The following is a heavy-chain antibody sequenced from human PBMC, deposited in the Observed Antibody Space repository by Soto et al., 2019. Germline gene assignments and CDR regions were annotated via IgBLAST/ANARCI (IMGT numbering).Heavy chain of an antibody. CDR2: ISYDGSNR. CDR3: ARDRDTAMANYYYYGMDV. D-gene: IGHD5-18*01. J-gene: IGHJ6*02. V-gene: IGHV3-30-3*01. Sequence: SLRLSCAASGFTFSSYAMHWVRQAPGKGLEWVAVISYDGSNRYYADSVKGRFTISRDNSKNTLYLQMNSLRAEDTAVYYCARDRDTAMANYYYYGMDVWGQGTTVTVSS. CDR1: GFTFSSYA.